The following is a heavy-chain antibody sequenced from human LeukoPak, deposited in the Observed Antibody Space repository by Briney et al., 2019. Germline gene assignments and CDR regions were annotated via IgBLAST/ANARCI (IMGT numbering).Heavy chain of an antibody. V-gene: IGHV3-30*03. CDR2: ISNDGRNK. Sequence: GGSLRLSCAASGFTFSNNAMHWVRQAPGKGLEWVALISNDGRNKHYADSVKGRFTISRDNAKNTLFLLMNSLRVEDTSIYYCARAGTAARLGMAYDSWGQGTLVTVSS. J-gene: IGHJ5*02. D-gene: IGHD6-6*01. CDR1: GFTFSNNA. CDR3: ARAGTAARLGMAYDS.